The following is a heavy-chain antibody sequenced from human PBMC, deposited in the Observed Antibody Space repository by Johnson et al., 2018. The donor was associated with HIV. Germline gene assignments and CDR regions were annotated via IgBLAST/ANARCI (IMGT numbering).Heavy chain of an antibody. CDR1: GFTFSSYA. CDR3: AKRPVWGPRDGFGI. J-gene: IGHJ3*02. CDR2: ISYDGSNK. Sequence: VQLVESGGGVVQPGRSLRLSCAASGFTFSSYAMHWVRQAPGKGLEWVAVISYDGSNKYYADSVKGRFAISRDNSKNTLYLQMNSLRAEDTAVYYCAKRPVWGPRDGFGIWGQGTKVTVSS. V-gene: IGHV3-30-3*02. D-gene: IGHD7-27*01.